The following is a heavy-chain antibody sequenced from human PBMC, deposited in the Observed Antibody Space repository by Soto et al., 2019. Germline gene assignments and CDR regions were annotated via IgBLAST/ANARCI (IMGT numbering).Heavy chain of an antibody. J-gene: IGHJ4*02. V-gene: IGHV1-46*03. Sequence: QVQLVQSGAEVKKPGASVKVSCKASGYTFTSYYMHWVRQAPGQGLEWMGIINPRGGSTSYAQKLQGGGTMPRDTSPSTVDMELSSLRSEDTAVYYCARDQCVSWRIAAEFRYWGPGTLVTVFS. CDR1: GYTFTSYY. CDR3: ARDQCVSWRIAAEFRY. CDR2: INPRGGST. D-gene: IGHD6-25*01.